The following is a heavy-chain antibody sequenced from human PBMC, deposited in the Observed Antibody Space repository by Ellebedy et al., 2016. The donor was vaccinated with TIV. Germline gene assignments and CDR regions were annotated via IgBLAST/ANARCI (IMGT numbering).Heavy chain of an antibody. Sequence: ASVKVSCXASGYTFTSYYMHWVRQAPGQGLEWMGIINPSGGSTSYAQKFQGRVTMTRDTSTSTVYMELSSLRSEDTAVYYCAVGYCSSTSCYTESDYYYMDVWGKGTTVTVSS. V-gene: IGHV1-46*01. D-gene: IGHD2-2*02. CDR1: GYTFTSYY. CDR3: AVGYCSSTSCYTESDYYYMDV. CDR2: INPSGGST. J-gene: IGHJ6*03.